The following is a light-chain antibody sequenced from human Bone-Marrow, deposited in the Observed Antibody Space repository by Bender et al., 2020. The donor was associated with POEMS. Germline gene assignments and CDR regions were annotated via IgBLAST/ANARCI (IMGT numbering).Light chain of an antibody. Sequence: SYELTQPPSVSVSPGQTARITCSGDALPEKYASWYQQKSGQAPVLVIYQDSKRPSGIPERFSGSSSGTVATLTISGAQVEDEADYYCYSTDSSVNERVFGGGTKLTVL. J-gene: IGLJ2*01. CDR1: ALPEKY. CDR3: YSTDSSVNERV. V-gene: IGLV3-10*01. CDR2: QDS.